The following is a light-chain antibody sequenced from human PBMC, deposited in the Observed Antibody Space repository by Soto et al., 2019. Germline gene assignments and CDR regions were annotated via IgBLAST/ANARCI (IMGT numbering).Light chain of an antibody. CDR2: GAS. V-gene: IGKV3-20*01. CDR1: QSVSSTY. J-gene: IGKJ1*01. Sequence: EIVLTQSPGTLSLSPGERATLSCRASQSVSSTYLAWYQQKPGQAPRLIIYGASSRATGIPDRFSGSGYVTDFPLTISTLEPEDFAVYYCQKYGSLTSSTFGQGTQVEIK. CDR3: QKYGSLTSST.